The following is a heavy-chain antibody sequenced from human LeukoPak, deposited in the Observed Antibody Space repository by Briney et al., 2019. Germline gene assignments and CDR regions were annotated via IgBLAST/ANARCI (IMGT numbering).Heavy chain of an antibody. Sequence: GGSLRLSCTASGFTFSSYAMNWVPQAPGKGLEWVSGIGAGGTFTYYADSVKGRFTISRDNSRNTLYLQMTSLRADDTAVYYCAKELDYTTYGYYFDYWGQGTLVTVSS. CDR1: GFTFSSYA. CDR2: IGAGGTFT. D-gene: IGHD4-11*01. CDR3: AKELDYTTYGYYFDY. V-gene: IGHV3-23*01. J-gene: IGHJ4*02.